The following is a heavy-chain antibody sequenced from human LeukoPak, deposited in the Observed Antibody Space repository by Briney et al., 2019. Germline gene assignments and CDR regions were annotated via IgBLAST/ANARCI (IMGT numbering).Heavy chain of an antibody. J-gene: IGHJ3*02. D-gene: IGHD3-10*01. V-gene: IGHV4-34*01. CDR3: AREAPAGSAAFDI. Sequence: SETLSLTCAVYGGSFSGYYWSWIRQPPGKGLEWIGEINHSGSTNYNPSLKSRDTISVDTSKNQFSLKLSSVTAADTAVYYCAREAPAGSAAFDIWGQGTMVTVSS. CDR1: GGSFSGYY. CDR2: INHSGST.